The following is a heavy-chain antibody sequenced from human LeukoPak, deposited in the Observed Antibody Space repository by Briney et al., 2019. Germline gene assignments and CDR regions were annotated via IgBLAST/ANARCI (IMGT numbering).Heavy chain of an antibody. V-gene: IGHV4-4*02. CDR2: IYHTGRT. Sequence: SETLSLTCAVSGDSMTSNNWWSWVRQPPGKGLEWIGDIYHTGRTNYDPSLKSRVTMSVDTSKNQFSLKLSSVTAADTAVYYCARAGSSGWYYFDYWGQGTLVTVSS. D-gene: IGHD6-19*01. CDR1: GDSMTSNNW. CDR3: ARAGSSGWYYFDY. J-gene: IGHJ4*02.